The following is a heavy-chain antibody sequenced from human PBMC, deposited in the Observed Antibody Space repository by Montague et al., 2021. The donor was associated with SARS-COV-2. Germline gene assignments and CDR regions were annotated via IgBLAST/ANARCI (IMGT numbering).Heavy chain of an antibody. D-gene: IGHD2-2*01. J-gene: IGHJ5*02. CDR3: GRLGPERHCSVSTCSPS. Sequence: SETLSLTCTVSNGSISTFYWTWVRQRPGQGLEWIGNVLKTDTERPNYNPSLRSRLRFSIDTSKNQFSLTLHSVTAADTAVYYCGRLGPERHCSVSTCSPSWGQGTLVSVSS. V-gene: IGHV4-59*01. CDR1: NGSISTFY. CDR2: VLKTDTERP.